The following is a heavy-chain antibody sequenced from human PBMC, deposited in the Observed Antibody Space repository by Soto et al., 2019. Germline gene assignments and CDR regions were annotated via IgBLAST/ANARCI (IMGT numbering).Heavy chain of an antibody. Sequence: EVQLVESGGGLVQPWGSLRLSCAASGFTFSYYSMNWVRQAPGKGLEWVSYISSGSTTIYYAESVKGRFTISRDNGKNSLYLQRNSMRAEDTAVYYWAREAAGDFIDYWGQGTLVTVSS. J-gene: IGHJ4*02. V-gene: IGHV3-48*01. CDR2: ISSGSTTI. CDR1: GFTFSYYS. CDR3: AREAAGDFIDY. D-gene: IGHD3-16*01.